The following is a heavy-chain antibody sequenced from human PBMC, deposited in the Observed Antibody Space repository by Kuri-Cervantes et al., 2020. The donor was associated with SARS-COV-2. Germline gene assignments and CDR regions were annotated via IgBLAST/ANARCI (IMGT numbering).Heavy chain of an antibody. CDR3: ARDLPSDYTYYYYYMDV. J-gene: IGHJ6*03. Sequence: SEILCLTCKVPGGSISSYYWSWIRQPAGKGLEWIGRIYTSGSTNYNSSLKSRVTMSVDTSKNKFYLKLSSVTAADTAEYYCARDLPSDYTYYYYYMDVWGKGTTVTVSS. CDR1: GGSISSYY. D-gene: IGHD4/OR15-4a*01. CDR2: IYTSGST. V-gene: IGHV4-4*07.